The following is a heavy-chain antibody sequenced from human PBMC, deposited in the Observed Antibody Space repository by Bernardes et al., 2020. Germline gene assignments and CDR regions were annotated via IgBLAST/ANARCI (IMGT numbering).Heavy chain of an antibody. J-gene: IGHJ4*02. CDR2: ISGSTLST. CDR3: AKGFMYNWHDGYFDN. D-gene: IGHD1-1*01. CDR1: VFTFSSYA. Sequence: GGSLRLSCAASVFTFSSYAMSWFRQTPGKWLEFVSAISGSTLSTYYAASVKCRFTISRDNSKNILYLQMNSLRAEDTAVYYCAKGFMYNWHDGYFDNWGQGTLGTVSS. V-gene: IGHV3-23*01.